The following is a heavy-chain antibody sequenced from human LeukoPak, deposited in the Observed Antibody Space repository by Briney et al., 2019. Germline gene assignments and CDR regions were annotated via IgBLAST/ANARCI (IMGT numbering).Heavy chain of an antibody. CDR3: ASTVTVERHDYFDY. V-gene: IGHV3-7*02. CDR2: IKQDGSEK. J-gene: IGHJ4*02. Sequence: GGSLRLSCAASGFTFSSYWMSWVRQAPGKGLEWVANIKQDGSEKYYVDSVKGRFTISRDNAKNSLYLQMNSLRAEDTAVYYCASTVTVERHDYFDYWGQGTLVTVSS. D-gene: IGHD4-17*01. CDR1: GFTFSSYW.